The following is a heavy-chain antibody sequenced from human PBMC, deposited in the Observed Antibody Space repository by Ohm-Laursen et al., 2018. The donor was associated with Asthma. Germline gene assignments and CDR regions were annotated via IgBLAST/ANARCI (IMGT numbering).Heavy chain of an antibody. J-gene: IGHJ4*02. Sequence: GTLSLTCAVYGGSFSGYYWSWIRQPPGKGLEWIGEINHSGSTNYNPSLKSRVTISVDTSKNQFSLKLSSVTAADTAVYYCARTLYGDISLDYWGQGTLVTVSS. V-gene: IGHV4-34*01. CDR2: INHSGST. CDR3: ARTLYGDISLDY. D-gene: IGHD4-17*01. CDR1: GGSFSGYY.